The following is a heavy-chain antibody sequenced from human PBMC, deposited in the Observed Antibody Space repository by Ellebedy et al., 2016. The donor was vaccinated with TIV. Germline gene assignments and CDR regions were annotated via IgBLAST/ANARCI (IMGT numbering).Heavy chain of an antibody. J-gene: IGHJ3*02. D-gene: IGHD6-13*01. CDR3: AKSDRAAAATASTFDI. V-gene: IGHV4-4*07. CDR1: GASISSYY. CDR2: IYTGGTN. Sequence: SETLSLTCSVSGASISSYYWSWIRQPAGKGLEWIGRIYTGGTNIHNPSLNSRVAMSLDTSKNQFSLKLSSVTAADTAVYYCAKSDRAAAATASTFDIWGQGTRVTVSS.